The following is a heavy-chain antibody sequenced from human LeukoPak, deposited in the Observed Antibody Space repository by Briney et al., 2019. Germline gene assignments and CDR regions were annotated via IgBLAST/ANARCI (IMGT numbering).Heavy chain of an antibody. CDR2: VSYDGHNI. D-gene: IGHD4-23*01. CDR1: GFSFSSNG. Sequence: PGGSLRLSCAASGFSFSSNGMHWLRQAPGKGLEWVALVSYDGHNIYYADSVKGRFTISRDFSKNTLYLQMNSLRAEDTAVYYCARDLKGPVNDVFDMWGQGTMVTVSS. CDR3: ARDLKGPVNDVFDM. V-gene: IGHV3-30*03. J-gene: IGHJ3*02.